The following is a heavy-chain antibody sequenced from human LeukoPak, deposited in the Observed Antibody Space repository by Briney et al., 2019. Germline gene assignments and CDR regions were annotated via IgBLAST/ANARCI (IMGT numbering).Heavy chain of an antibody. CDR2: IYDSGIA. CDR3: ARRGGDMPARGFMDV. Sequence: PSETLSLTCVVSGDSITSGGYSWSWIRQPPGKGLEWVVYIYDSGIAFYNPSLKSRVTMSVDTSKNHFFLNLRPVTAADTAVYYCARRGGDMPARGFMDVWGKGTTVTVSS. CDR1: GDSITSGGYS. V-gene: IGHV4-30-4*07. J-gene: IGHJ6*03. D-gene: IGHD3-16*01.